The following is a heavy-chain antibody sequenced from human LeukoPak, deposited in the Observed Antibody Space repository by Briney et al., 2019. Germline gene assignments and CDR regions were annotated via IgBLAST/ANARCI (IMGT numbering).Heavy chain of an antibody. CDR3: ASVAGWVAREGFGY. CDR1: GFTFSSYP. V-gene: IGHV3-30*01. CDR2: ISNDGSKK. D-gene: IGHD1-26*01. J-gene: IGHJ4*02. Sequence: GRSLRLSCAASGFTFSSYPMHWVRQAPGKGLEWVAVISNDGSKKSYADSVKGRFTISRDNSKNTVDLQMNSLRAEDTAVYYCASVAGWVAREGFGYWGQGTLVTVSS.